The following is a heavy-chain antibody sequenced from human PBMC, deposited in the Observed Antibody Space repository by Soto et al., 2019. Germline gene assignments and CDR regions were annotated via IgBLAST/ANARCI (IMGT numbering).Heavy chain of an antibody. V-gene: IGHV4-59*01. J-gene: IGHJ5*02. Sequence: KTSETLSLTCSVSGGSISRYYWSWIRQPPGKGLEWIGYAYYSGDTGYNPSLKSRVTMAVDTSKNQASLKLSSVTAADTAVYYCARDRSTYGGGGTGEVKENWFDPWGQGALVTVSS. CDR3: ARDRSTYGGGGTGEVKENWFDP. CDR1: GGSISRYY. CDR2: AYYSGDT. D-gene: IGHD2-8*01.